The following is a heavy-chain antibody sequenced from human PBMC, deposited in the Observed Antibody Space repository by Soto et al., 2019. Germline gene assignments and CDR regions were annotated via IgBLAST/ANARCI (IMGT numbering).Heavy chain of an antibody. D-gene: IGHD1-1*01. J-gene: IGHJ6*02. Sequence: QVQLLQSGAELRKPGSSVKVSCKASGGTFSDYTINWVRQAPGQRLEWMGGIIPIFDTANYAEKFQGRVTITADESTSKSFMEVSSLRSEDTSVYYCARNGTLTGYSYGMDVWGQGTMVTVSS. CDR1: GGTFSDYT. CDR3: ARNGTLTGYSYGMDV. CDR2: IIPIFDTA. V-gene: IGHV1-69*01.